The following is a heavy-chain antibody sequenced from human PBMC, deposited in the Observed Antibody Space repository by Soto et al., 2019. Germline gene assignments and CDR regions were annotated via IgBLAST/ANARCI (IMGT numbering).Heavy chain of an antibody. D-gene: IGHD2-2*01. J-gene: IGHJ4*02. CDR1: GGTFSSYA. V-gene: IGHV1-69*05. Sequence: SVKVSCKASGGTFSSYAINWVRQAPGQGLEWMGGIIPICGTANYAQKFQGRVTITTNNSTSTAYMELSSLRSDDTAVYYCARSLQGAPAQFWGQGTLVTVSS. CDR3: ARSLQGAPAQF. CDR2: IIPICGTA.